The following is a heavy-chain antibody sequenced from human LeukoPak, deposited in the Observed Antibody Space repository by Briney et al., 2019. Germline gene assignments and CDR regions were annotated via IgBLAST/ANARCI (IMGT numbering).Heavy chain of an antibody. Sequence: SGGSLRLSCAASGFTFTTSRMHWFRQAPGKGLVWVSRIESDGTSTTYADSVKGRFTISRDNAKNTLCLQMNSLRAEDTAVYYCARDQYSSTWYRGAFDVWGQGTVVSVSS. J-gene: IGHJ3*01. CDR1: GFTFTTSR. D-gene: IGHD6-13*01. V-gene: IGHV3-74*01. CDR2: IESDGTST. CDR3: ARDQYSSTWYRGAFDV.